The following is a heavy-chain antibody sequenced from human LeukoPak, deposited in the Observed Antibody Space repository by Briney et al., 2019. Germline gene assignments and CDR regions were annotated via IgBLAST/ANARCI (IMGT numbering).Heavy chain of an antibody. CDR3: AKDRKRIIGAFDI. J-gene: IGHJ3*02. CDR2: ISVSGNT. CDR1: GFTLSSYA. D-gene: IGHD1-1*01. Sequence: GGSLRLSCAASGFTLSSYAMSWVRQGPGKGLEWVSAISVSGNTYHADSVKGRFTISRDSSKNTLYLQMNSLRAGDAAVYYCAKDRKRIIGAFDIWGQGTMVTVSS. V-gene: IGHV3-23*01.